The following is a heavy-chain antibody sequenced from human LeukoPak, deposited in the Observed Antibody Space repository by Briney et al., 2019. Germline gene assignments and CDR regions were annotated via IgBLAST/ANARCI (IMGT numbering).Heavy chain of an antibody. CDR1: GFTFSSYS. J-gene: IGHJ4*02. Sequence: GSLRLSCAASGFTFSSYSMNWVRQAPGKGLGWVSSISSSSSYIYYADSVKGRFTISRDNAKNSLYLQMNSLRAEDTAVYYCARETPVVRGVMEDYWGQGTLVTVSS. V-gene: IGHV3-21*01. D-gene: IGHD3-10*01. CDR3: ARETPVVRGVMEDY. CDR2: ISSSSSYI.